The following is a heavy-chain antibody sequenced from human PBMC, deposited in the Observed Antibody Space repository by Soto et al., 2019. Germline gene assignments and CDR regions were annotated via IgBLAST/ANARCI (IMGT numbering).Heavy chain of an antibody. CDR2: IYHSGST. CDR3: ARGPRSDHDYGNHYFDY. J-gene: IGHJ4*02. V-gene: IGHV4-4*02. D-gene: IGHD4-17*01. CDR1: GGSISSSNW. Sequence: SETLSLTCAVSGGSISSSNWWSWVRQPPGKGLEWIGEIYHSGSTNYNPSLKSRVTISVDKSKNQFSLKLSSVTAADTAVYYCARGPRSDHDYGNHYFDYWGQGTLVTVSS.